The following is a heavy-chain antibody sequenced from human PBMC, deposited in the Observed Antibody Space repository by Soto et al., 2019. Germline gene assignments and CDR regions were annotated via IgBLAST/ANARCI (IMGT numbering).Heavy chain of an antibody. CDR3: ARHAHHCSSTSCYLTIFGVVIDY. CDR2: IYYSGST. J-gene: IGHJ4*02. CDR1: GGSISSSSYY. V-gene: IGHV4-39*01. D-gene: IGHD2-2*01. Sequence: SETLSLTCPVSGGSISSSSYYWGWIRQPPGKGLEWIGSIYYSGSTYYNPSLKSRVTISVDTSKNQFSLKLSSVTAADTAVYYYARHAHHCSSTSCYLTIFGVVIDYWGQGTLVTVSS.